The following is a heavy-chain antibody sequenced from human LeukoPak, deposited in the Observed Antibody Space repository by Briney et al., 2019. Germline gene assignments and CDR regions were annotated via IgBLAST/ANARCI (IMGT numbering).Heavy chain of an antibody. J-gene: IGHJ4*02. V-gene: IGHV7-4-1*02. CDR3: ARTVLGATGYFDY. CDR1: GYIFTNYE. CDR2: INTTTGSP. Sequence: VASVKVSCKASGYIFTNYEMNWVRQAPGQGPEWMGWINTTTGSPTYAQGFTGRFVFSLDTSVSTTYLQISSLEAENTAVYYCARTVLGATGYFDYWGQGTLITVSS. D-gene: IGHD1-26*01.